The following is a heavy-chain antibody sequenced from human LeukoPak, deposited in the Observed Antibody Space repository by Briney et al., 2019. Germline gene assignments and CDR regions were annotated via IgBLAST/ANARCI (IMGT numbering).Heavy chain of an antibody. CDR2: ISYDGSNK. CDR3: ARDRGATYYDFWSGYDY. V-gene: IGHV3-30-3*01. D-gene: IGHD3-3*01. J-gene: IGHJ4*02. Sequence: GGSLRLSCAASGFTFSSYAMHWVRQAPGKGLEWVAVISYDGSNKYYADSVKGRFTISRDNSKNTLYLQMNSLRAEDTAVYYCARDRGATYYDFWSGYDYWGQGTLVTVSS. CDR1: GFTFSSYA.